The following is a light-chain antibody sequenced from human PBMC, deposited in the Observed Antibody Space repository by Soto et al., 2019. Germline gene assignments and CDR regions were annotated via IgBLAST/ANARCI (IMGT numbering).Light chain of an antibody. CDR1: NIVGKS. CDR3: QVWDSSSDHVV. J-gene: IGLJ2*01. CDR2: DDT. Sequence: SYELTQPPSVSVAPGQTARLTCGGNNIVGKSVHWYQQRPGQGPVLVVYDDTDRPSGIPERFSGSNSGNTATLVISRVEAGDEAEYYCQVWDSSSDHVVFGGGTKVTVL. V-gene: IGLV3-21*02.